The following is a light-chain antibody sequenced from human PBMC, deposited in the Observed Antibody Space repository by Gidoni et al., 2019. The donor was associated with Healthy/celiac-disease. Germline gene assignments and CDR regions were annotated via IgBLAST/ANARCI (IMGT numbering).Light chain of an antibody. J-gene: IGKJ5*01. CDR2: EAS. CDR3: QQRSNWPQIT. CDR1: QSVSSY. V-gene: IGKV3-11*01. Sequence: EIVLTQSPATLSLSPGERATLSCRASQSVSSYLAWYQQKPGQAPRLLIYEASNRATGIPARFSGSGSGTDFTLTISSLEPEDFAVYYCQQRSNWPQITFGQGTRLEIK.